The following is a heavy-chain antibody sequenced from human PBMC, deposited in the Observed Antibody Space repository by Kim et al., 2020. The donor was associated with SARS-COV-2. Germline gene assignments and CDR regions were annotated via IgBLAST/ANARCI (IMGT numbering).Heavy chain of an antibody. Sequence: VKGRFTISRDISKNTLFLQMSSLRPEDTAVYYYVKDLDPFVWGTTPLFDYWGQGTLVTVSS. CDR3: VKDLDPFVWGTTPLFDY. J-gene: IGHJ4*02. D-gene: IGHD3-16*01. V-gene: IGHV3-64D*09.